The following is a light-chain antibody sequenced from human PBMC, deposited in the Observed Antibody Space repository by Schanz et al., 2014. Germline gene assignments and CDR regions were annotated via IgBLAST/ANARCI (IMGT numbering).Light chain of an antibody. J-gene: IGLJ3*02. CDR2: SHN. Sequence: QSVLTQPPSVSGAPGQRVTISCTGSSSNIGAGYDVHWYQHLPGTAPKLLIYSHNQRPSGVPDRFSGSKSGTSASLAISGLQSEDEATYYCAAWDDSLKGWVFGGGTKLTVL. CDR1: SSNIGAGYD. CDR3: AAWDDSLKGWV. V-gene: IGLV1-40*01.